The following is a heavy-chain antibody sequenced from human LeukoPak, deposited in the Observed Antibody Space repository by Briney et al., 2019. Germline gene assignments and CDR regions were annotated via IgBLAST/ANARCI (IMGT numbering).Heavy chain of an antibody. D-gene: IGHD2-15*01. CDR1: GYTFTGYY. CDR3: AREARGYCSGGSCLDDY. J-gene: IGHJ4*02. CDR2: INPNSGGT. V-gene: IGHV1-2*02. Sequence: ASVKVSCKASGYTFTGYYMHWVRQAPGQRLEWMGWINPNSGGTNYAQKFKGRVTITRDTSISPAYMEMRRLRSDDTAVYHCAREARGYCSGGSCLDDYWGQGTLVTVSS.